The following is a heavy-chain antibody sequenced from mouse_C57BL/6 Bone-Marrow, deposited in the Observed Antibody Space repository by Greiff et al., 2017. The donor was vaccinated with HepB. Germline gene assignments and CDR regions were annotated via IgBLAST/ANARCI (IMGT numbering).Heavy chain of an antibody. CDR1: GFTFSSYG. V-gene: IGHV5-6*01. CDR2: ISSGGSYT. D-gene: IGHD2-5*01. Sequence: EVHLVESGGDLVKPGGSLKLSCAASGFTFSSYGMSWVRQTPDKRLEWVATISSGGSYTYYPDSVKGRFTISRDNAKNTLYLQMSSLKSEDTAMYYCARRDYSSSFDYWGQGTTLTVSS. CDR3: ARRDYSSSFDY. J-gene: IGHJ2*01.